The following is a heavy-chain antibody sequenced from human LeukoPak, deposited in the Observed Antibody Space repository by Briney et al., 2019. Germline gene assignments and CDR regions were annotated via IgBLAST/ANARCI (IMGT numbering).Heavy chain of an antibody. D-gene: IGHD3-10*01. V-gene: IGHV4-59*01. CDR3: ARGRSGGDWFDS. Sequence: SETLSLTCTVSGSSISSFYWSWIRQPPGKGLEWIGYNHYTGSTNHNPSLKSRVTMSVDTSKNQFSLKLSSVTAADTAVYYCARGRSGGDWFDSWGQGTLVTVSS. J-gene: IGHJ5*01. CDR2: NHYTGST. CDR1: GSSISSFY.